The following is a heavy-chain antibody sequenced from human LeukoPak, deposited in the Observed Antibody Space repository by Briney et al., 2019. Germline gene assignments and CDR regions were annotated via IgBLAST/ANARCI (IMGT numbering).Heavy chain of an antibody. Sequence: SETLSLTCTVSGGSISSSSYYWGWIRQPPGKGLEWIGSIYYSGSTYYNPSLKSRVTISVDTSKNQFSLKLSSVTAADTAVYYCARLVLYYYDSSGYYRHPAYFDYWGQGTLVTVSS. CDR3: ARLVLYYYDSSGYYRHPAYFDY. D-gene: IGHD3-22*01. CDR2: IYYSGST. CDR1: GGSISSSSYY. J-gene: IGHJ4*02. V-gene: IGHV4-39*07.